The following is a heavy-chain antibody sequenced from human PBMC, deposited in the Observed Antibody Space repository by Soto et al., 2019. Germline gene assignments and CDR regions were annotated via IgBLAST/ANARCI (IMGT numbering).Heavy chain of an antibody. CDR3: ARDSDYAGMDV. V-gene: IGHV3-53*02. J-gene: IGHJ6*02. Sequence: EVQLVETGGGLIQPGGSLRLSCAASGFTVSSNYMSWVRQAPGKGLEWVSVIYSGGSTYYADSVKGRFTISRDNSKNTLYLKMNSLRDEDTAVYYCARDSDYAGMDVWGQGTTVTVSS. CDR1: GFTVSSNY. CDR2: IYSGGST.